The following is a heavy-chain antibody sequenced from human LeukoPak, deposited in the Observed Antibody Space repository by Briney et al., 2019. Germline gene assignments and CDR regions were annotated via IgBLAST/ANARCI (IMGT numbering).Heavy chain of an antibody. CDR3: GKGGSSSWDYFDY. V-gene: IGHV3-23*01. CDR2: ISGSGGST. CDR1: GFTFSSYG. J-gene: IGHJ4*02. D-gene: IGHD6-13*01. Sequence: PGGSLRLSCAASGFTFSSYGMSWVRQAPGKGLEWVSAISGSGGSTYYADSVKGRFTISRDNSKNTLYLQMNSLRVEDTAVYYCGKGGSSSWDYFDYWGQGTLVTVSS.